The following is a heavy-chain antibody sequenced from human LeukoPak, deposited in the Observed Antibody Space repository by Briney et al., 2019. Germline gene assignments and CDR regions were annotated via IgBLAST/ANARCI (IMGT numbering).Heavy chain of an antibody. V-gene: IGHV3-66*01. D-gene: IGHD3-22*01. CDR3: ARGTSSGYYRTEAFDL. CDR1: GLAVTNNY. J-gene: IGHJ3*01. CDR2: IYSGGRT. Sequence: PGGSLRLSCAASGLAVTNNYMTLIRQAPWKGLEWVSVIYSGGRTSYAASVKGRFTISRDNAKNTVYIQVSGLKVDDTAVYYCARGTSSGYYRTEAFDLWGQGTMVTVSS.